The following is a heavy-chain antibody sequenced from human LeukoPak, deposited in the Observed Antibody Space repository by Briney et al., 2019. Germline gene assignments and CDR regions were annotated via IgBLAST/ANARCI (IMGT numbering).Heavy chain of an antibody. CDR3: ARSRPYSSSSCAWFDP. CDR2: IIPIFGIA. D-gene: IGHD6-6*01. Sequence: SVKVSCKASGGTFSSYAISWVRQAPGQGLELMGRIIPIFGIANYAQKFQGRVTITADKSTSTAYMELSSLRSEDTAVYYCARSRPYSSSSCAWFDPWGQGTLVTVSS. J-gene: IGHJ5*02. CDR1: GGTFSSYA. V-gene: IGHV1-69*04.